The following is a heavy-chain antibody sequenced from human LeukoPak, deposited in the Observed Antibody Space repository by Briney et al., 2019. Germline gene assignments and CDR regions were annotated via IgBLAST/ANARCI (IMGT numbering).Heavy chain of an antibody. D-gene: IGHD3-3*01. J-gene: IGHJ4*02. CDR1: GYSISSGYY. CDR2: IYHSGST. V-gene: IGHV4-38-2*02. Sequence: SETLSLTCTVSGYSISSGYYWGWIRQPPGKGLEWIGSIYHSGSTYYNPSLKSRVTISVDTSKNQCSLKLSSVTAADTAVYYCARDRVARANDYWGQGTLVTVSS. CDR3: ARDRVARANDY.